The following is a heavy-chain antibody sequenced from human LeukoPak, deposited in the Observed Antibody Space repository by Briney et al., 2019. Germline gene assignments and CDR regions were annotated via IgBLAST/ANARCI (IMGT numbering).Heavy chain of an antibody. J-gene: IGHJ4*02. Sequence: SETLSLTCAVYGGSFSGYYWSWIRQPPGKGLEWIGYIYYSGSTYYNPSLKSRVAISVDTSKNQFSLKLSSVTAADTAVYYCARVTYSGYTNFDYWGQGTLVTVSS. CDR3: ARVTYSGYTNFDY. CDR2: IYYSGST. D-gene: IGHD5-12*01. V-gene: IGHV4-34*09. CDR1: GGSFSGYY.